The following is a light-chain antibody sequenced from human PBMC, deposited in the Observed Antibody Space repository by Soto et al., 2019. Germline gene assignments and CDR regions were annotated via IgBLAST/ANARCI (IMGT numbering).Light chain of an antibody. J-gene: IGLJ2*01. CDR2: EVT. CDR1: SSDVGGYDY. Sequence: QSALTQPPSASGSPGQSVTISCTGTSSDVGGYDYVSWYQQHPGQAPKLLIYEVTQRPSGVPDRFSASKSGNTASLTVSGLQAEDEADYYCTSFAGSNNPVVFGGGTQLTVL. V-gene: IGLV2-8*01. CDR3: TSFAGSNNPVV.